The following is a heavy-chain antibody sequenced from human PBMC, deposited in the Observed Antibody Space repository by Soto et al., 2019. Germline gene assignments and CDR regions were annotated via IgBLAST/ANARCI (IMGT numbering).Heavy chain of an antibody. CDR1: GGSISSYY. CDR3: ARELFGRSVWFDP. D-gene: IGHD3-10*01. J-gene: IGHJ5*02. V-gene: IGHV4-59*01. CDR2: IYYSGST. Sequence: QVQLQESGPGLVKPSETLSLTCSVSGGSISSYYWCWIRQPPGKGLEWIGYIYYSGSTNYNPSLKSRVTISVDTSKNRFSLKLSSVTAADTAVYYCARELFGRSVWFDPWGQGTLVTVSS.